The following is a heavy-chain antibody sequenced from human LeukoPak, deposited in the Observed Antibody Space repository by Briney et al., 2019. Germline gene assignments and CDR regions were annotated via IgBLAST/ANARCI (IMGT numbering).Heavy chain of an antibody. CDR1: VFTFINAW. CDR2: IKSKTDGGTT. Sequence: GWALRLSFASSVFTFINAWMSLVRQAPGKGLDWVGRIKSKTDGGTTDYAAPVKGGFTISRDDSKNTLYLQMNSLKTGDTAVYYCKLGGGGWFDPWGQGTLVTVSS. CDR3: KLGGGGWFDP. D-gene: IGHD1-7*01. J-gene: IGHJ5*02. V-gene: IGHV3-15*01.